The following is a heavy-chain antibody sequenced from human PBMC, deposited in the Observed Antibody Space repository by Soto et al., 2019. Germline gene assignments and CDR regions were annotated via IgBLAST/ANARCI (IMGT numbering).Heavy chain of an antibody. V-gene: IGHV3-74*01. Sequence: QPGGSLRLSCAASGFTFSSYWMHWVRQAPGKGLVWVSRIKSDGSGAIYADSVKGRFTVSRDNAKNTLFLLMNSLSTEDTAVYYYADFGNGWYSPMGNWGQGT. CDR3: ADFGNGWYSPMGN. CDR1: GFTFSSYW. J-gene: IGHJ4*02. CDR2: IKSDGSGA. D-gene: IGHD6-19*01.